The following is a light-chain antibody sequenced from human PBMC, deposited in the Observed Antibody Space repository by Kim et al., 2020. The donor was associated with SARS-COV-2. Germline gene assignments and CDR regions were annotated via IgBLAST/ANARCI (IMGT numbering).Light chain of an antibody. CDR2: DAS. CDR3: QQYGASSLT. Sequence: PGERATLSCRASQSVSNSRLAWYQQKPGQAPRLLIYDASSWATGITDRFSGSGSGTDFTLTISRLEPEDFAVYYCQQYGASSLTFGGGTKVDIK. J-gene: IGKJ4*01. V-gene: IGKV3-20*01. CDR1: QSVSNSR.